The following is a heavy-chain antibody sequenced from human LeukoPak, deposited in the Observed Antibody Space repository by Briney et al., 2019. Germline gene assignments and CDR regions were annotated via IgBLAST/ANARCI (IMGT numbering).Heavy chain of an antibody. CDR2: VSDTGRA. V-gene: IGHV4-4*07. J-gene: IGHJ4*02. CDR3: ARGKEMTRTSGYYSFDF. D-gene: IGHD3-9*01. CDR1: LGSLNSYI. Sequence: SETLSLTCAVSLGSLNSYIWTWLRQPAGKGLEWIGRVSDTGRAYYNPSLESRVTISLDTSKNQFSLKVTSVTAADTAVYYCARGKEMTRTSGYYSFDFWGQGTLVSVSS.